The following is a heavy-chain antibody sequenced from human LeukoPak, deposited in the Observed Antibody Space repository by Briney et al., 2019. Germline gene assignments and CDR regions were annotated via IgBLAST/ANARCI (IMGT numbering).Heavy chain of an antibody. CDR2: INTNTGNP. CDR3: ARSPYDILTGYYNWFDP. V-gene: IGHV7-4-1*02. J-gene: IGHJ5*02. D-gene: IGHD3-9*01. CDR1: GYTFTSYA. Sequence: ASVKVSCKASGYTFTSYAMNWVRQAPGQGLEWMGWINTNTGNPTYAQGFTGRFVFSLDTSVSTAYLQISSLKAEDTAVYYCARSPYDILTGYYNWFDPWGQGTLVTVSS.